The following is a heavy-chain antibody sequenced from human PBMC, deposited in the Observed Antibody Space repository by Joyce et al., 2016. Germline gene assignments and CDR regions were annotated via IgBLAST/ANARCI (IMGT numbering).Heavy chain of an antibody. V-gene: IGHV1-2*02. CDR1: GFSFSGYY. CDR2: INPDRGDT. CDR3: AREYGGTFYFDY. Sequence: QVQLVQSGAEVKNPGASVKVSCKASGFSFSGYYMHWVRQAPGQGLEGMGWINPDRGDTIYAQKFQGRVTMTRDTSISTVYLELGRLTSDDTALYYCAREYGGTFYFDYWGQVTLVTVSS. J-gene: IGHJ4*02. D-gene: IGHD4-23*01.